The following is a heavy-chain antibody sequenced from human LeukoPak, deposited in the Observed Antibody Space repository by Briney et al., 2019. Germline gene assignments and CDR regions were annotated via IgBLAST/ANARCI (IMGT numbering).Heavy chain of an antibody. Sequence: GGSLRLSCAASGFTFSSYAMSWVRQAPGKGLEWVSAISGSGGSTYYADSVKGRFTISRDNAKNSLYLQMNSLRAEDTAVYYCARGTRDGYNLIDYWGQGTLVTVSS. V-gene: IGHV3-23*01. J-gene: IGHJ4*02. CDR3: ARGTRDGYNLIDY. CDR1: GFTFSSYA. CDR2: ISGSGGST. D-gene: IGHD5-24*01.